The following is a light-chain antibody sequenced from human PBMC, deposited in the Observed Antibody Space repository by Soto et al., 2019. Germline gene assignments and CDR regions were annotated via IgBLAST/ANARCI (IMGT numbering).Light chain of an antibody. CDR1: QSISGA. V-gene: IGKV3-15*01. Sequence: EILMTQSPATLSLSPGEGVTLSCRASQSISGALAWYQQKPGQAPRLLIYGASTRATSFPARFSGSGSGTDFTLTISSLQSEDFAVYYCQQYNNWPWTFGQGTKVDIK. CDR3: QQYNNWPWT. J-gene: IGKJ1*01. CDR2: GAS.